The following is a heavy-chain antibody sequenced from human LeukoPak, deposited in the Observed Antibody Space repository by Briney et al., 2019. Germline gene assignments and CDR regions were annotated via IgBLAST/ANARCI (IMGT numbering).Heavy chain of an antibody. CDR1: GYTFTSYG. D-gene: IGHD2-2*01. CDR3: ARDWGGIVVVPAAILVARPFDY. J-gene: IGHJ4*02. Sequence: ASVKVSCKASGYTFTSYGISWVRQAPGQGLEWMGWISAYNGKTNYAQKLHGRVTMTTETSTSTAYMELRSLRSDDTAVYYCARDWGGIVVVPAAILVARPFDYWGQGTLVTVSS. V-gene: IGHV1-18*01. CDR2: ISAYNGKT.